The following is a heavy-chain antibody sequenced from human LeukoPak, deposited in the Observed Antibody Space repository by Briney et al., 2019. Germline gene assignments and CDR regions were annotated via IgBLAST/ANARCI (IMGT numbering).Heavy chain of an antibody. Sequence: PSETLSLTCTVSGGSISSYYWSWIRQPPGKGLEWIGFIYNSGNTKYNPSLKGRVSISSDTSKTQFSLKLNSVTAADTALYYCARSGGGYTFGLDYWGQGTLVTVSS. D-gene: IGHD5-18*01. J-gene: IGHJ4*02. CDR2: IYNSGNT. CDR1: GGSISSYY. CDR3: ARSGGGYTFGLDY. V-gene: IGHV4-59*01.